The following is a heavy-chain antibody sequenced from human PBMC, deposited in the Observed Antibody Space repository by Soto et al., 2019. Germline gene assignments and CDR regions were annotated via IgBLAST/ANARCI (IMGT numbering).Heavy chain of an antibody. CDR2: INSSSSYI. CDR3: ARDTTAAGQYYYYGMDV. Sequence: GGSLRLSCAASGFTFSSYSMNWVRQAPGKGLEWVSSINSSSSYIYYADSVKGRFTISRDNAKNSLYLQMNSLRAEDTAVYYCARDTTAAGQYYYYGMDVWGQGTTVTVSS. V-gene: IGHV3-21*01. J-gene: IGHJ6*02. D-gene: IGHD6-13*01. CDR1: GFTFSSYS.